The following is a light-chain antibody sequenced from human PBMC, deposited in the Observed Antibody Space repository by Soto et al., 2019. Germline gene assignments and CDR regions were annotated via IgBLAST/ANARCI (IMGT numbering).Light chain of an antibody. Sequence: EIVLTQSPATLSLSPGERATLSCRASESVSTFLAWYQQKPGQAPRLLIYEASSRATGIPARFSGGGSGTVFTLTISRLEPEDFAVYYCQQRSNWPITFGQGTRLEIK. CDR3: QQRSNWPIT. CDR1: ESVSTF. V-gene: IGKV3-11*01. CDR2: EAS. J-gene: IGKJ5*01.